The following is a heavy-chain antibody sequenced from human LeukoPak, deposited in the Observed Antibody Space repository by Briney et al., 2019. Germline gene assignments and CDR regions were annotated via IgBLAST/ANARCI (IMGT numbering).Heavy chain of an antibody. V-gene: IGHV4-38-2*02. J-gene: IGHJ3*02. D-gene: IGHD3-10*01. CDR2: IFYSGST. Sequence: PSETLSLTCTVSGYSISSGYLWGWIRQPPGKALEWIGNIFYSGSTYYSPSLKSRVTISLDTSRNQFSLKLNSVTAADTAVYYCAKSNGYGLIDIWGQGTMVTVSS. CDR3: AKSNGYGLIDI. CDR1: GYSISSGYL.